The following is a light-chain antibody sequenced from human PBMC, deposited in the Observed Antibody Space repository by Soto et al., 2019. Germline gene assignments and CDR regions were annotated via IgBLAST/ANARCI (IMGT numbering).Light chain of an antibody. CDR3: HQYASSFGT. Sequence: IHMTQSPSSLSASVGYRVTIICRASQSIRIYLNWYQQKPGKAPELLIFAASSLQSGVPSRFSGSLYGTDFNLTISRLETEDFALYYCHQYASSFGTFGQGTKVDIK. V-gene: IGKV1-39*01. CDR2: AAS. J-gene: IGKJ1*01. CDR1: QSIRIY.